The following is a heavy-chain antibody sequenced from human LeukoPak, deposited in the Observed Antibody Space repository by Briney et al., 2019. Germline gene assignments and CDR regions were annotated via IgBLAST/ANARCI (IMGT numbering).Heavy chain of an antibody. J-gene: IGHJ4*02. Sequence: ASVKVSCKASGYTFTGYYMHWVRQAPGQGLEWMGWTNPNSGGTNYAQKFQGRVTMTRDTSISTAYMELSRLRSDDTAVYYCARSVDIVATQFDYWGQGTLVTVSS. CDR3: ARSVDIVATQFDY. CDR2: TNPNSGGT. V-gene: IGHV1-2*02. CDR1: GYTFTGYY. D-gene: IGHD5-12*01.